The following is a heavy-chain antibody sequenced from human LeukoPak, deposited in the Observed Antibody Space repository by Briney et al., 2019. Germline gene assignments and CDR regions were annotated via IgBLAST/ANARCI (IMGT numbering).Heavy chain of an antibody. D-gene: IGHD4-11*01. CDR3: ARAAIYSKWWTAWFDP. V-gene: IGHV1-69*05. CDR2: IIPIFGTA. J-gene: IGHJ5*02. CDR1: GGTFSSYA. Sequence: SVKVSCKASGGTFSSYAISWVRQAPGQGLEWMGGIIPIFGTANYPQKFQGRVTITTDESTSTAYMELSSLRSEDTAVYYCARAAIYSKWWTAWFDPWGQGTLVTVSS.